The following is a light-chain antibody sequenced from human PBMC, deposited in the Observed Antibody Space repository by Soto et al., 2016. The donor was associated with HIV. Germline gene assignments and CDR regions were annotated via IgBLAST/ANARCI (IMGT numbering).Light chain of an antibody. V-gene: IGLV3-1*01. CDR3: QVWDSSTSYV. CDR2: EDT. CDR1: KLGDKY. Sequence: SFELTQPPSVSVSPGQTASITCSGDKLGDKYASWYQQKPGQSPVLVIYEDTKRPSGISERFSGSNSGNTATLTISGTQPMDEADYYCQVWDSSTSYVFGTGTKVTVL. J-gene: IGLJ1*01.